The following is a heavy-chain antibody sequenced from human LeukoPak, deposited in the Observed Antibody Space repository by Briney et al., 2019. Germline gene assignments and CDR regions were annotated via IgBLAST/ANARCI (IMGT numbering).Heavy chain of an antibody. J-gene: IGHJ4*02. CDR2: INPSGGTT. D-gene: IGHD3-22*01. V-gene: IGHV1-46*01. CDR1: GYTFTSYY. Sequence: ASVEVSCKTSGYTFTSYYMHWVRQAPGQGLEWMGIINPSGGTTSYAQKFQGRVTMTRDTSTSTVYMELSSLRSEDTAVYYCARAADYYDSSGPQGYWGQGTLVTVSS. CDR3: ARAADYYDSSGPQGY.